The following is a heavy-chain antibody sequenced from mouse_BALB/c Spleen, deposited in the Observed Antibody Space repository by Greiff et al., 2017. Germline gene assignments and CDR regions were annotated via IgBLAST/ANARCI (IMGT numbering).Heavy chain of an antibody. Sequence: EVQLVESGGGLVQPKGSLKLSCAASGFTFNTYAMNWVRQAPGKGLEWVARIRSKSNNYATYYADSVKDRFTISRDDSQSMLYLQMNNLKTEDTAMYYCVRRSYDGYHFDYWGQGTTLTVSS. D-gene: IGHD2-3*01. J-gene: IGHJ2*01. CDR1: GFTFNTYA. CDR2: IRSKSNNYAT. V-gene: IGHV10-1*02. CDR3: VRRSYDGYHFDY.